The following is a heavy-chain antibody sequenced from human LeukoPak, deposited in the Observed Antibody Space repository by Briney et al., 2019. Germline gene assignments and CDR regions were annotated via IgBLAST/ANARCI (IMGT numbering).Heavy chain of an antibody. D-gene: IGHD6-13*01. V-gene: IGHV3-9*01. CDR3: AKDINSSSWPTVGFDP. CDR2: ISWNSGSI. Sequence: GGSLRLSCAASGFTFDDYAMHWVRQAPGKGLEWVSGISWNSGSIGYADSVKGRFTISRDNAKNSLYLQMNSLRAEDTALYYCAKDINSSSWPTVGFDPWGQGTLVTVSS. J-gene: IGHJ5*02. CDR1: GFTFDDYA.